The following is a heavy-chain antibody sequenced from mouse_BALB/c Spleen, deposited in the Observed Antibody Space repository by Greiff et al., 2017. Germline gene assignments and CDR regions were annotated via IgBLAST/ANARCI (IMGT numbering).Heavy chain of an antibody. CDR2: ISYSGST. D-gene: IGHD2-2*01. CDR1: GYSITSDYA. Sequence: EVKLEESGPGLVKPSQSLSLTCTVTGYSITSDYAWNWIRQFPGNKLEWMGYISYSGSTSYNPSLKSRISITRDTSKNQFFLQLNSVTTEDTATYYCARDYGYDYFDYWGQGTTLTVSS. CDR3: ARDYGYDYFDY. J-gene: IGHJ2*01. V-gene: IGHV3-2*02.